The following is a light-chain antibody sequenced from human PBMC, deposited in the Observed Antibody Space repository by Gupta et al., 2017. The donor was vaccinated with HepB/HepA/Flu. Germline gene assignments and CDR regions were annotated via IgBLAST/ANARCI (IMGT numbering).Light chain of an antibody. Sequence: EIQMTQSPFTLSASIGDRVTITCRASQIITNWLAWYQQKPGEAPKLLIYNASTLESGVPSRFSGSGSGTEFTLTISSLQPDDFATYYCQQYDSYPAVTFGGGTKVEIK. V-gene: IGKV1-5*03. J-gene: IGKJ4*01. CDR2: NAS. CDR1: QIITNW. CDR3: QQYDSYPAVT.